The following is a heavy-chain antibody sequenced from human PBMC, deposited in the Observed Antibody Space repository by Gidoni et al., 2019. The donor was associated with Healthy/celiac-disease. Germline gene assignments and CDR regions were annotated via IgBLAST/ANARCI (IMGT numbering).Heavy chain of an antibody. J-gene: IGHJ2*01. D-gene: IGHD2-15*01. CDR2: INHSGSS. CDR1: GGSFSGYY. V-gene: IGHV4-34*01. CDR3: ARLRGYCSGGSCYKHRYWYFDL. Sequence: QVQLQQWGAGLLKPSETLSLTCAVYGGSFSGYYGSLTRQPPGKGLEWIGEINHSGSSNYNPSLKSRVTISVDTSKNQFSLKLSSVTAADTAVYYCARLRGYCSGGSCYKHRYWYFDLWGRGTLVTVSS.